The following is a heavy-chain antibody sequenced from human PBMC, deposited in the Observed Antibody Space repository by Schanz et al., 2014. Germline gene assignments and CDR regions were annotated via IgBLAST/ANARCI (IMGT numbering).Heavy chain of an antibody. CDR3: ARDNRYYLFDY. CDR1: GFTFSTST. Sequence: EVQLVESGGGLVQPGGSLRLSCAASGFTFSTSTMHWVRQAPGKGLEYVSSISSKGDMTFYGNSVKGRFTISRDNSKNTLYLQLGSLSAEYTAVYFCARDNRYYLFDYWGQGALVTVSS. CDR2: ISSKGDMT. D-gene: IGHD3-16*02. V-gene: IGHV3-64*01. J-gene: IGHJ4*02.